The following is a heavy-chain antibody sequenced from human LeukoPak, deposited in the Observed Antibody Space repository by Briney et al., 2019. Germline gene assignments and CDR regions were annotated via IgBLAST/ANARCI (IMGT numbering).Heavy chain of an antibody. CDR3: ARRVWYYDSSGYYFDY. Sequence: GESLKISCKGSGYSFTSYWIGWVRQMPGKGLEWMGIIYPGDSDTRYSPSFQGQVTISADKSISTAYLQWSSLKASDTAMYYCARRVWYYDSSGYYFDYWGQGTLVTVSS. D-gene: IGHD3-22*01. J-gene: IGHJ4*02. V-gene: IGHV5-51*01. CDR2: IYPGDSDT. CDR1: GYSFTSYW.